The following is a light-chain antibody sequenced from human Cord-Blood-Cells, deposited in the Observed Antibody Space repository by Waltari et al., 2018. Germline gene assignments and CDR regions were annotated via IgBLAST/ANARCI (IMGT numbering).Light chain of an antibody. V-gene: IGKV3-11*01. Sequence: EIVLTQSPAPLSLSPGEIATLSCRASQSVSSYLALYQQKPGQAPRLLIYDASNRATGIPARFSGSGSGTDFTLTISSLEPEDFAVYYCQQRSNWPPLTFGGGTKVEIK. CDR3: QQRSNWPPLT. CDR2: DAS. J-gene: IGKJ4*01. CDR1: QSVSSY.